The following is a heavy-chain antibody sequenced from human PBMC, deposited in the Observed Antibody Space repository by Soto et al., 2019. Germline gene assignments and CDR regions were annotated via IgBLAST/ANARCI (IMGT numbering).Heavy chain of an antibody. CDR3: AKPLREMSTIDVDY. Sequence: QVQLVESGGGVVQPGRSQRLSCAASGFTFSSYDMHWVRQAPGKGLEWVAVISYDGSDENYVDSVKGRFAISRDNSKNTLYLQMNSLRPEDTAVYYCAKPLREMSTIDVDYWGQGTLLTVSS. V-gene: IGHV3-30*18. CDR1: GFTFSSYD. D-gene: IGHD1-1*01. CDR2: ISYDGSDE. J-gene: IGHJ4*02.